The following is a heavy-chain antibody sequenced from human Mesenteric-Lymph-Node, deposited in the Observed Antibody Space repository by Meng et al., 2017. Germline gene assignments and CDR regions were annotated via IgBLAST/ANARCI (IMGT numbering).Heavy chain of an antibody. J-gene: IGHJ4*02. CDR2: VYHRGDT. CDR1: GDSISSDIW. Sequence: VQRQESGPGLVKPSGTLSPTCTVSGDSISSDIWWSWVRQPPGKGLEWIGEVYHRGDTNYNPSLKSRVDISVDKSKNQFYLSLFSVTAADTAVYYCTTLYGDSISWGQGTLVNRLL. CDR3: TTLYGDSIS. D-gene: IGHD4-17*01. V-gene: IGHV4-4*02.